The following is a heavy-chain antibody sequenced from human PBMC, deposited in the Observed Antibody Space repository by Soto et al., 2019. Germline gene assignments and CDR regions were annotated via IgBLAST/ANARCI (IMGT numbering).Heavy chain of an antibody. V-gene: IGHV4-4*07. CDR2: ISASGNT. J-gene: IGHJ4*02. CDR3: ARAKDISPSE. CDR1: GGSIDSYY. Sequence: QVHLQQSGPGLVKPSETLSLTCTVSGGSIDSYYWTWIRQPAGKGLEWIGRISASGNTNYNPSLKSRVSMSIDSSENQFSLKLSSVTAADTGVYYCARAKDISPSEWGQGILVSVSS. D-gene: IGHD2-21*01.